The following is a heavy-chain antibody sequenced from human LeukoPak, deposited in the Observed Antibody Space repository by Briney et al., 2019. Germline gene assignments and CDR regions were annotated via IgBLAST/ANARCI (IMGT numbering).Heavy chain of an antibody. Sequence: GGSLRLSCAASGFPFSTYDTNWVRQAPGKGLEWVSYISSSAATIYYADSVRGRFTISRDNARNSLYLQMNSLRAEDTAIYYCARVGAYAAVNWWGQGTQVTVSS. CDR2: ISSSAATI. J-gene: IGHJ4*02. CDR3: ARVGAYAAVNW. D-gene: IGHD1-20*01. CDR1: GFPFSTYD. V-gene: IGHV3-48*03.